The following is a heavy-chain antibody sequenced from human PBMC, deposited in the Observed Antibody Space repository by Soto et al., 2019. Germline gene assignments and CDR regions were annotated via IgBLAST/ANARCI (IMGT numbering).Heavy chain of an antibody. Sequence: QLQLQESGPGMVQPSETLSLTCTVSDGSISSSSYYWGWIRQPPGKGLEWIGSIYYSGSTYYNPSLKSRVTISVDTSKNQFSLKLSSVTAADTAMYYCARSLRSWDPYSFDYWGQGTLVTVSS. CDR3: ARSLRSWDPYSFDY. CDR2: IYYSGST. CDR1: DGSISSSSYY. J-gene: IGHJ4*02. V-gene: IGHV4-39*01. D-gene: IGHD6-13*01.